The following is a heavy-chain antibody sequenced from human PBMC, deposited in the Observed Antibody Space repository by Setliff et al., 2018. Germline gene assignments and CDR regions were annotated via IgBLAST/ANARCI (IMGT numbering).Heavy chain of an antibody. V-gene: IGHV4-61*09. CDR3: ARASSGWYSAYYYYMDV. CDR1: GGSVNSGYDN. J-gene: IGHJ6*03. Sequence: SETLSLTCTVSGGSVNSGYDNWNWLRQPAGKGLEWIGHINRRGSTNFSPSLKSRVAISLDTSKNQFSLNLTSVTAADTAVYYCARASSGWYSAYYYYMDVWGKGTTVTVSS. D-gene: IGHD6-19*01. CDR2: INRRGST.